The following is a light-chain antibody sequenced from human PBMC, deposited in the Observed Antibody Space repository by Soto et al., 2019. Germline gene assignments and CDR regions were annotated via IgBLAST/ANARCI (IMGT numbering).Light chain of an antibody. CDR2: EVS. CDR1: SSDVGGNKY. Sequence: QSVLTQPPSASGSPGQSVAISCTGTSSDVGGNKYVSWYQQHPGKAPKLLIYEVSKRASGVPDRFSGSKSGNTASPTVSGLQDEDEADYYCGSYERSRVFGGGTQLTVL. CDR3: GSYERSRV. J-gene: IGLJ2*01. V-gene: IGLV2-8*01.